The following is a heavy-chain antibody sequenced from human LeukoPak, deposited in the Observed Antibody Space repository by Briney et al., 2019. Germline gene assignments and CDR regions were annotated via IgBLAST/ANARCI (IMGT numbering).Heavy chain of an antibody. CDR1: GFTFRDYY. Sequence: ASVRVSCKASGFTFRDYYVQWVRQVPGQGLEWVGWMYFNSGATRYAPKFQGRVTLTGDTSINTVYMELVSLGSDDTAMYYCAREGSSASGQDWYGFDIWGQETMVTVSS. V-gene: IGHV1-2*02. CDR2: MYFNSGAT. CDR3: AREGSSASGQDWYGFDI. D-gene: IGHD5-12*01. J-gene: IGHJ3*02.